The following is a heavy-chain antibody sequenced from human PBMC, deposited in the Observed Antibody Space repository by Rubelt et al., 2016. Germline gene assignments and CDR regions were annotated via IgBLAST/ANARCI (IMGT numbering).Heavy chain of an antibody. V-gene: IGHV4-59*08. Sequence: QVQLQESGPGLVKPSETLSLTCTVSGDSISSYYWSWIRQPPGKGLEWIGDIYYSGSTYYKPSLKSRVTISVDTSKNQFSLRLSSVTAADTAVYYCARQNRYYYYGMDVWGQGTTVTVSS. J-gene: IGHJ6*02. CDR3: ARQNRYYYYGMDV. CDR1: GDSISSYY. CDR2: IYYSGST.